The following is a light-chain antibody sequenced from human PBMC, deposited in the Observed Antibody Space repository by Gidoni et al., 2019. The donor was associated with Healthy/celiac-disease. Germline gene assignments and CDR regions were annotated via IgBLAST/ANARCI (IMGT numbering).Light chain of an antibody. V-gene: IGKV1-39*01. CDR1: QSISSY. CDR2: AAS. J-gene: IGKJ3*01. CDR3: QQSYSTPFT. Sequence: DIKMTQSPSSLSASVGDRVTITCRASQSISSYLNWYQQKPGKAPKLLIYAASSLQSGVPSRFSGSGSGTAFTLTISSLQPEDFATYYCQQSYSTPFTFGPGTKVDIK.